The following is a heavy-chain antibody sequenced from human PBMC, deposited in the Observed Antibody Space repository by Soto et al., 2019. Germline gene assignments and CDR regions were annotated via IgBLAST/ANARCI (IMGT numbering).Heavy chain of an antibody. V-gene: IGHV3-23*01. J-gene: IGHJ6*02. Sequence: GGLLRLSCGASGFTFSSYAMRYVSQAPGKGLEWVSSFSGSGDNTDYADSVKGRFTISRDNSKNTLYMQMNSLRAEDTAVYYCAKDRYDILTGYPIQYGMDVWGQGTTVTVSS. CDR3: AKDRYDILTGYPIQYGMDV. CDR2: FSGSGDNT. CDR1: GFTFSSYA. D-gene: IGHD3-9*01.